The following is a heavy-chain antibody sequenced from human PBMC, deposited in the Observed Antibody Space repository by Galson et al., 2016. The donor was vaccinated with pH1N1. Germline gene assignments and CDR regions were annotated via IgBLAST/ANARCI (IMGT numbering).Heavy chain of an antibody. D-gene: IGHD3-3*01. V-gene: IGHV3-53*01. CDR1: GFTASSNY. CDR2: IYSGGRT. J-gene: IGHJ6*02. Sequence: SLRLSCAASGFTASSNYMSWVRQAPGKGLEWVSLIYSGGRTYYADSAKGRFTISRDNSKNTLYRQMNSLRVEDTAVYYCARVGDFWSYYYYNMDVWGQGTTVTVPS. CDR3: ARVGDFWSYYYYNMDV.